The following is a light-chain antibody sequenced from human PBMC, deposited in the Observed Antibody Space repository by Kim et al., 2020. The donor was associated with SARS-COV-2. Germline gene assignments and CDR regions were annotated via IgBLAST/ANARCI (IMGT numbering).Light chain of an antibody. V-gene: IGKV3-20*01. Sequence: LSLSPGERATLSCRASHSVSSRYCAWYQQKPGLAPRLLIYGASSRATGIPDRFSGSGSGTDFTLAISRLEPEDFAVYYCQQYGRTFGQGTKVDIK. CDR1: HSVSSRY. CDR2: GAS. J-gene: IGKJ1*01. CDR3: QQYGRT.